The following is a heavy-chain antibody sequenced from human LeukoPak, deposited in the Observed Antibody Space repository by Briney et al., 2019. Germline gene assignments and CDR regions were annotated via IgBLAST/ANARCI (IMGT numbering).Heavy chain of an antibody. CDR2: INHSGST. D-gene: IGHD6-13*01. CDR3: ARGLEWEVGAAAGTD. Sequence: SETLSLTCAVYGGSFSGYYWSWIRQPPGKGLEWIGEINHSGSTNYNPSLKSRVTISVDTSKNQFSLKLSSVIAADTAVYYCARGLEWEVGAAAGTDWGQGTLVTVSS. CDR1: GGSFSGYY. J-gene: IGHJ4*02. V-gene: IGHV4-34*01.